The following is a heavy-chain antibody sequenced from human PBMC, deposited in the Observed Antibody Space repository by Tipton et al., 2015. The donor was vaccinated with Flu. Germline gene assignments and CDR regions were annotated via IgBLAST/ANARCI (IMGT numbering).Heavy chain of an antibody. Sequence: SLRLSCTASAFTFRTYSMNWVRQAPGKGLEWVSSLSSYSDYIYYADSVKGRFTISRDNAKNSVYLQMNSLRAEDTALYYCAKAPIDYDFWSGSYFFEHWGQGTLVTVSS. V-gene: IGHV3-21*04. CDR1: AFTFRTYS. D-gene: IGHD3-3*01. CDR2: LSSYSDYI. J-gene: IGHJ4*02. CDR3: AKAPIDYDFWSGSYFFEH.